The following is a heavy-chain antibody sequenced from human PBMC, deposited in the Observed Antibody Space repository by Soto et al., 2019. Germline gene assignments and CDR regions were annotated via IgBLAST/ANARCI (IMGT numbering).Heavy chain of an antibody. V-gene: IGHV1-46*01. CDR3: ARETIVVAPGDYYDGMHV. Sequence: ASVKVSCKASGYTFTKYYIHWVRQAPGQGPEWMGVVNPSGGTTTYAQKFQGRVTMTSDTSTSTVYMELSSLRYEDTAVYYCARETIVVAPGDYYDGMHVWGQGTTVTVPS. CDR2: VNPSGGTT. CDR1: GYTFTKYY. J-gene: IGHJ6*02. D-gene: IGHD2-2*01.